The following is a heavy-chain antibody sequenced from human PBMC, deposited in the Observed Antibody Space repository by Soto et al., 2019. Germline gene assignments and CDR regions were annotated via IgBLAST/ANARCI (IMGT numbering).Heavy chain of an antibody. Sequence: SETLSLTCDVSRGSVSNNNWWSWVRQSPGEGLEWIGEIHHGGSTNYSPSLKSRVTISVDKSKNQFFLKVNSVTAADTAVYYCTKNSAYALDYWGRGVLVTVSS. CDR1: RGSVSNNNW. CDR3: TKNSAYALDY. V-gene: IGHV4-4*02. J-gene: IGHJ4*02. D-gene: IGHD5-12*01. CDR2: IHHGGST.